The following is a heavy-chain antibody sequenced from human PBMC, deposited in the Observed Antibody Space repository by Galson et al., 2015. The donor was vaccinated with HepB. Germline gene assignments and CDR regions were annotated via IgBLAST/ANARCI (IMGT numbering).Heavy chain of an antibody. J-gene: IGHJ4*02. V-gene: IGHV4-59*01. CDR3: ARERADYYFDY. D-gene: IGHD3-3*01. CDR2: IYYSGST. Sequence: ETLSLTCTVSGGSISSYYWSWIRQPPGKGLEWIGYIYYSGSTNYNPSLKSRVTISVDTSKNQFSLKLSSVTAADTAVYYCARERADYYFDYWGQGTLVTVSS. CDR1: GGSISSYY.